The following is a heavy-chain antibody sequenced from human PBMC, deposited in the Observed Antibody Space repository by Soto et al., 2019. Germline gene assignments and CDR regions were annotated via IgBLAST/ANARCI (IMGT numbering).Heavy chain of an antibody. V-gene: IGHV2-70*04. CDR1: GFSLSTSGMR. CDR2: IDWDDDK. CDR3: ARTADSGYDFDY. J-gene: IGHJ4*02. Sequence: SGPTLVNPTQTLTLTCTFSGFSLSTSGMRVSWIRQPPGKALEWLARIDWDDDKFYSTSLKTRLTISKDTSKNQVVLTMTNMDPVDTATYYCARTADSGYDFDYWGQGTLVTVSS. D-gene: IGHD5-12*01.